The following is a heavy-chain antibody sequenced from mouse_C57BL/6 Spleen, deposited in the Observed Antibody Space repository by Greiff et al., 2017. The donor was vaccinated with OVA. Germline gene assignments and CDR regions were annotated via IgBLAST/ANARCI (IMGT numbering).Heavy chain of an antibody. Sequence: VQLQQSGAELVQPGASVKLSCKASGYTFTTYPIEWMKQNPGKSLEWIGHFHPYNDDTKYNEKFKGKATLTVEKSSSTFYLELSRLTSDDSAVYYWARGGLGGRNFDYWGQGTTLTVSS. J-gene: IGHJ2*01. CDR1: GYTFTTYP. CDR3: ARGGLGGRNFDY. D-gene: IGHD3-1*01. V-gene: IGHV1-47*01. CDR2: FHPYNDDT.